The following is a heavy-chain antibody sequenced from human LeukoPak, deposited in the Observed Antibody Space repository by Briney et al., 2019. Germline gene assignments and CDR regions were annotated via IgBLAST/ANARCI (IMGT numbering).Heavy chain of an antibody. CDR2: INPSGGST. CDR1: GYTFTSYY. D-gene: IGHD3-9*01. V-gene: IGHV1-46*01. J-gene: IGHJ4*02. CDR3: ARMGLDILTGYYHDY. Sequence: ASVKVSCKASGYTFTSYYMHWVRQAPGQGLEWMGIINPSGGSTSYAQKFQGRVTMTRDTSTSTVYMELSSLRPEDTAVYYCARMGLDILTGYYHDYWGQGTLVTVSS.